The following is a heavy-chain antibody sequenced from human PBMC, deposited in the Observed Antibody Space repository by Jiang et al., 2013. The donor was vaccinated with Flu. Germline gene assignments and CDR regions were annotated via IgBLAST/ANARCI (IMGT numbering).Heavy chain of an antibody. D-gene: IGHD6-13*01. CDR3: ARQQLVPATFYYYYYGMDV. CDR2: INAGNGHT. J-gene: IGHJ6*02. Sequence: GAEVKKPGASVKASCKASGYTFTSYAMHWVRQAPGQRLEWMGWINAGNGHTKYSQKFQGRVTITRDTSASTAYMELSSLRSEDTAVYYCARQQLVPATFYYYYYGMDVWGQGTTVTVSS. V-gene: IGHV1-3*01. CDR1: GYTFTSYA.